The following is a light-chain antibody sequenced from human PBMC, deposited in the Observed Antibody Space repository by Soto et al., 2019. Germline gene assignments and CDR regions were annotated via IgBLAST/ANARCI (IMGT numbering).Light chain of an antibody. CDR3: QVWDGSTDQVV. CDR2: DDS. Sequence: SYELTQPPAVSVAPGQTARITCGGDNIGGKSVHWYQQKAGQAPVLVVYDDSDRPSGISERLSGSNSGNTATLTISTVEAGDEADYYCQVWDGSTDQVVFAGGTKVTVL. V-gene: IGLV3-21*02. J-gene: IGLJ2*01. CDR1: NIGGKS.